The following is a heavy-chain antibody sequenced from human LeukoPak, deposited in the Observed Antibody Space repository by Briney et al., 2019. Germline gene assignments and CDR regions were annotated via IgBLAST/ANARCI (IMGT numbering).Heavy chain of an antibody. CDR3: ARSPDIVLMVYAWSQEARSNWFDP. V-gene: IGHV3-21*01. D-gene: IGHD2-8*01. Sequence: GGSLRLSCAASGFTFSSYSMNWVRQAPGKGLEWVSSISSSSSYIYYADSVKGRFTISRDNAKNSLYLQMNSLRAEDTAVYYCARSPDIVLMVYAWSQEARSNWFDPWGQGTLVPVSS. CDR2: ISSSSSYI. J-gene: IGHJ5*02. CDR1: GFTFSSYS.